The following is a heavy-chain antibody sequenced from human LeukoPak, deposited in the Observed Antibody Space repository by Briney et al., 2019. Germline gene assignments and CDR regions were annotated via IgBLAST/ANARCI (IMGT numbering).Heavy chain of an antibody. CDR1: GFTFVSYW. J-gene: IGHJ4*02. CDR3: SWSGEAD. D-gene: IGHD3-3*01. V-gene: IGHV3-7*01. Sequence: PGGSVRLSCAASGFTFVSYWVTWVCQAPGKGLEWVADIKRDGSEKSYLDSVKGRFTVSRDNADNTVYLHMTGLRAEDTAVYYCSWSGEADWGQGTLVTVSS. CDR2: IKRDGSEK.